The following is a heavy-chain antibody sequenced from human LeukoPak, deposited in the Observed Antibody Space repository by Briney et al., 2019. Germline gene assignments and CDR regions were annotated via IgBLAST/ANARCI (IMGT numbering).Heavy chain of an antibody. CDR3: ARSYSSSSHIWFDP. D-gene: IGHD6-13*01. CDR2: INTNTGNP. Sequence: ASVKVSCKASGYTFTNYAINWVRQAPGQGLEWMGWINTNTGNPTYAQGFTGRFVFSLDTSVSTAYLLISSLKAEDTAVYYCARSYSSSSHIWFDPWGQGTLVTVSS. CDR1: GYTFTNYA. J-gene: IGHJ5*02. V-gene: IGHV7-4-1*02.